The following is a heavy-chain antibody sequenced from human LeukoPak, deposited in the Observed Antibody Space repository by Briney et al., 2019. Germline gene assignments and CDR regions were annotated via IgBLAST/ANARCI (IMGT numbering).Heavy chain of an antibody. CDR1: GFTFSRHL. CDR3: ARDMPNNWFDP. Sequence: GGSLRLSCAGPGFTFSRHLMHWVRQAPGKGLVWVSGIHADGSGTDYADFVKGRFTISRDNAKNMLYLDMNSLRADDTAVYYCARDMPNNWFDPWGQGTLVTVSS. J-gene: IGHJ5*02. CDR2: IHADGSGT. V-gene: IGHV3-74*01. D-gene: IGHD2-2*01.